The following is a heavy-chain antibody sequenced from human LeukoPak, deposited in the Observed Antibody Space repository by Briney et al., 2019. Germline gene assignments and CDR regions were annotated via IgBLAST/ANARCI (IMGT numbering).Heavy chain of an antibody. CDR2: IYYSGST. CDR1: GGSISSSSYY. CDR3: ARGGSMVRGVDY. V-gene: IGHV4-39*07. D-gene: IGHD3-10*01. J-gene: IGHJ4*02. Sequence: SETLSLTCTVSGGSISSSSYYWGWIRQPPGKGLEWIGSIYYSGSTYYNPSLKSRVTISVDTSKNQFSLKLSSVTAADTAVYYCARGGSMVRGVDYWGQGTLVTVSS.